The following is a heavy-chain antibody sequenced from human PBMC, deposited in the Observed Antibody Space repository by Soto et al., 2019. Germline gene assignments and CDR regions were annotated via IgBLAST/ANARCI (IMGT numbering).Heavy chain of an antibody. CDR2: ISGSGGST. CDR1: GVTLSSYA. D-gene: IGHD2-2*01. CDR3: ARAGYCSSTRCYAGAVGAFDI. Sequence: AGSLRLACAASGVTLSSYAMSWVRQAPGKGLEWVSAISGSGGSTYYADSVKGRFTISRDNSKNTLYLQMNSLRAEDTAVYYCARAGYCSSTRCYAGAVGAFDIWGQGTMVTVSS. V-gene: IGHV3-23*01. J-gene: IGHJ3*02.